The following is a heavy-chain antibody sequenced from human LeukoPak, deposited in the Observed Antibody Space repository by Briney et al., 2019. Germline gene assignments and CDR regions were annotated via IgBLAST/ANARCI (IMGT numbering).Heavy chain of an antibody. CDR1: GGSISSSSYY. V-gene: IGHV4-39*01. CDR2: IYYSGST. J-gene: IGHJ4*02. CDR3: ARLNGRYSYGPGGIKYYFDY. D-gene: IGHD5-18*01. Sequence: PSETLSLTCTVSGGSISSSSYYWGWIRQPPGKGLEWIGSIYYSGSTYYNPSLKSRVTISVDTSKNQFSLKLSSVTAADTAVYYCARLNGRYSYGPGGIKYYFDYWGQGTLVTVSS.